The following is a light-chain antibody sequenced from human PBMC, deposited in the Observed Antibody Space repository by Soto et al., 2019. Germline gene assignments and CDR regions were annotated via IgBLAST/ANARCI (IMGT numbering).Light chain of an antibody. CDR2: GAS. CDR3: QQYDSSLWT. Sequence: EIVLTQSPGTLSLSAGERATLSCRASQSVSSNYLAWYQQKPGQAPRLLIFGASSRATGIPDRFSGSGSGTDFTLTISRLDPEDFAVYYCQQYDSSLWTLGQGTRLEIK. V-gene: IGKV3-20*01. CDR1: QSVSSNY. J-gene: IGKJ2*02.